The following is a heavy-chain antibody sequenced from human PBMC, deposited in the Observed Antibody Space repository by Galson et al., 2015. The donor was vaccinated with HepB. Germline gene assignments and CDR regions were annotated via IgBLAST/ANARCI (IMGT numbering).Heavy chain of an antibody. Sequence: SLRLSCAASGFTFSSYSMNWVRQAPGKGLEWVSSISSSSSYIYYADSVKGRFTISRDNAKNSLYLQMNSLRAEDTAVYYCARDISLDPPVGAFDIWGQGTMVTVSS. J-gene: IGHJ3*02. CDR3: ARDISLDPPVGAFDI. D-gene: IGHD3-3*02. V-gene: IGHV3-21*01. CDR2: ISSSSSYI. CDR1: GFTFSSYS.